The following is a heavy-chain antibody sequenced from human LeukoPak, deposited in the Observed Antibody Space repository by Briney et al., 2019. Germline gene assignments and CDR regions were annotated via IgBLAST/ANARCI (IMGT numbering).Heavy chain of an antibody. D-gene: IGHD6-13*01. J-gene: IGHJ4*02. CDR2: ISYSGST. CDR3: AKDLVYSSSWYAAGSFDY. CDR1: GGSFSSYY. Sequence: PSETLSLTCTVSGGSFSSYYWSWIRQPPGKGLEWIGYISYSGSTNYSPSLKSRVTISVDTSKNQFSLKLNSVTAADTAVYYCAKDLVYSSSWYAAGSFDYWGQGTLVTVSS. V-gene: IGHV4-59*01.